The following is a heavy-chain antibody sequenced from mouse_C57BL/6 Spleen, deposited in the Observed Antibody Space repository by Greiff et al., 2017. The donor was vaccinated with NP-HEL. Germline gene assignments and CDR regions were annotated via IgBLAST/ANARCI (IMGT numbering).Heavy chain of an antibody. D-gene: IGHD1-1*01. CDR1: GFTFSDYG. J-gene: IGHJ2*01. V-gene: IGHV5-17*01. Sequence: EVKLMESGGGLVKPGGSLKLSCAASGFTFSDYGMHWVRQAPEKGLEWVAYISSGSSTIYYADTVKGRFTISRDNAKNTLFLQMTSLRSEDTAMYYCAATVPLDYWGQGTTLTVSS. CDR3: AATVPLDY. CDR2: ISSGSSTI.